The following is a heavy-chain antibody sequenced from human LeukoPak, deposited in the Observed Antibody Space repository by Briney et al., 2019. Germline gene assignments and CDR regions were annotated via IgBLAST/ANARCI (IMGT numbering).Heavy chain of an antibody. V-gene: IGHV2-5*01. Sequence: ESGPTLVKPTQTLTLTCTFSGFSLSTSGVGVDWIRQPPGKALEWLPLIYWNDDKRYSPSLESRLTITKDTSKNQVVLTMTNMDPVDTATYYCAHSPRLRYSRINWFDPWGQGTLVTVSS. D-gene: IGHD3-9*01. CDR3: AHSPRLRYSRINWFDP. CDR2: IYWNDDK. CDR1: GFSLSTSGVG. J-gene: IGHJ5*02.